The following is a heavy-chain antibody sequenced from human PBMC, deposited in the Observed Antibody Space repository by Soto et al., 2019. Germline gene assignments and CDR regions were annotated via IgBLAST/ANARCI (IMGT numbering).Heavy chain of an antibody. CDR2: MNPGSGKT. D-gene: IGHD2-8*01. CDR3: ARMAEGPENGY. J-gene: IGHJ4*02. Sequence: ASVKVSCKASGYTFINFDISWVRQATGQGLEWLGWMNPGSGKTGYASKFQGRVAMTRDASTGTSHLELSSLTSDDTAVYYCARMAEGPENGYWGQGTLVTVSS. V-gene: IGHV1-8*02. CDR1: GYTFINFD.